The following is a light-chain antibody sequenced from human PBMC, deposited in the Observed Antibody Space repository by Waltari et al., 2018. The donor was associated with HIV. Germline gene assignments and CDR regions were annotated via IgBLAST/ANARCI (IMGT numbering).Light chain of an antibody. Sequence: NFLLTQPHSVSESPWRPVTISCTRNSGTIARNSLQWYQHRPCSHPTIVISENNQRPSGVPDRFAGSLDRSSNSASLTISGLQTGDEADYYCQSYSSNNHGVVFGGGTKLTVL. J-gene: IGLJ2*01. CDR1: SGTIARNS. CDR3: QSYSSNNHGVV. V-gene: IGLV6-57*01. CDR2: ENN.